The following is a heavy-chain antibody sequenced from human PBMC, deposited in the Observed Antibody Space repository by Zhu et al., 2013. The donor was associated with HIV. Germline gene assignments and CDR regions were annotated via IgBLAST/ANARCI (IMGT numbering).Heavy chain of an antibody. CDR2: LDPNTGET. Sequence: QVQLLQSGAEVKKPGASVKVSCQASGYIFSTYDVNWVRQASGQGIEWMGWLDPNTGETGYAQKFQGRVTLTGNTSISTAYMELRSLTSEDTAMYFCARVWKGSYHFDDWGQGTQVTVSS. D-gene: IGHD3-16*02. V-gene: IGHV1-8*01. CDR1: GYIFSTYD. J-gene: IGHJ4*02. CDR3: ARVWKGSYHFDD.